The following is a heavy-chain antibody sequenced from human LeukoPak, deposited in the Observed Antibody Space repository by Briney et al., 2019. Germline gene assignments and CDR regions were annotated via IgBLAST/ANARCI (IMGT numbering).Heavy chain of an antibody. CDR3: ARQRVLRVLEWLTRAFDI. CDR2: IYYSGST. J-gene: IGHJ3*02. V-gene: IGHV4-39*01. CDR1: GGSISSSSYY. D-gene: IGHD3-3*01. Sequence: ETLSLTCTVSGGSISSSSYYWGWIRQPPGKGLEWIGSIYYSGSTYYNPSLKSRVTISVDTSKNQFSLKLSSVTAADTAVYYFARQRVLRVLEWLTRAFDIWGQGTMVTVSS.